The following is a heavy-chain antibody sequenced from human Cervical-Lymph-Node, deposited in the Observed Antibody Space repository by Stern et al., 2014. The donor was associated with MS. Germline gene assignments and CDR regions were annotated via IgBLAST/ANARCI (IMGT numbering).Heavy chain of an antibody. J-gene: IGHJ4*02. CDR2: IYHTGSV. D-gene: IGHD2-15*01. CDR1: GGSLRSYY. Sequence: QVQLQESGPGLVKPSETLSLTCTVSGGSLRSYYWNWIRQAPGKGLEWLGVIYHTGSVNYNPSLSSRVAMSVATSKNQFSLTVSSVTAADTAVYYCAREGEYCSGSRCYPFLDYWGQGTLVTVSS. V-gene: IGHV4-59*01. CDR3: AREGEYCSGSRCYPFLDY.